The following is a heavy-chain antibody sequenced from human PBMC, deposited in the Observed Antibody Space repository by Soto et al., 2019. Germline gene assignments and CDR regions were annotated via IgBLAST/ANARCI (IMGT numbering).Heavy chain of an antibody. CDR1: GFTLSSYA. V-gene: IGHV3-23*01. D-gene: IGHD5-12*01. Sequence: PGGSLRLSCAASGFTLSSYAMSWVRQAPGKGLEWVSAITGSGDSTYYADSVKGRFTVSRDNSKNTLYLQMNSLRAEDTAVYYCAKVFVFAIREGFDHWGLGTLVTVSS. J-gene: IGHJ4*02. CDR3: AKVFVFAIREGFDH. CDR2: ITGSGDST.